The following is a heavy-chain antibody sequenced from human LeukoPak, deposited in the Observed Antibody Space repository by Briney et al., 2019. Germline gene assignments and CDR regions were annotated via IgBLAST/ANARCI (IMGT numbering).Heavy chain of an antibody. Sequence: PPETLSLTCTVSGGSISSYYWSWIRQPPGKGLEWIGYIYYSGSTNYNPSLKSRVTISVDTSKNQFSLKLSSVTAADTAVYYCARGGIVGARVFDYWGQGTLVTVSS. CDR2: IYYSGST. D-gene: IGHD1-26*01. V-gene: IGHV4-59*01. J-gene: IGHJ4*02. CDR3: ARGGIVGARVFDY. CDR1: GGSISSYY.